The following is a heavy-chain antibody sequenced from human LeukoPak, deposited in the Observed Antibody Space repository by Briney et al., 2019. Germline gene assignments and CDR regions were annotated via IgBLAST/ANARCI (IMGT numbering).Heavy chain of an antibody. CDR2: IRYDGSNK. J-gene: IGHJ4*02. CDR3: AKDQWGYASSLFDY. Sequence: GGSLRLSCAASGFTFSSYAMHWVRQAPGRGLEWVAFIRYDGSNKYYADSVKGRFTISRDNSKNTLFLQMNSLRDEDTAVYYCAKDQWGYASSLFDYWGQGTLVTVSS. V-gene: IGHV3-30*02. CDR1: GFTFSSYA. D-gene: IGHD5-12*01.